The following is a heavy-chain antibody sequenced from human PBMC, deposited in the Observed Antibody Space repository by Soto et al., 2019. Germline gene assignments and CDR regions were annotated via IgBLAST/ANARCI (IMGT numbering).Heavy chain of an antibody. V-gene: IGHV3-11*01. Sequence: PGGSLRLSCAASGFTFSDYYMSWIRQAPGKGLEWVSYISSSGSTIYYADSVKGRFTISRDNAKNSLYLQMNSLRAEDTAVYYCVGVGATTYYYYGMDVWGQGTTVTVSS. J-gene: IGHJ6*02. CDR1: GFTFSDYY. CDR2: ISSSGSTI. D-gene: IGHD1-26*01. CDR3: VGVGATTYYYYGMDV.